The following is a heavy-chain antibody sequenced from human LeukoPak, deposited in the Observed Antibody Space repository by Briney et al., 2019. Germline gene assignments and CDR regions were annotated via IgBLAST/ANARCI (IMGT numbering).Heavy chain of an antibody. D-gene: IGHD5-18*01. CDR3: TRGGAPEYSYGYHFDY. CDR1: GFNFSRYW. CDR2: IKEDGSEK. V-gene: IGHV3-7*01. J-gene: IGHJ4*02. Sequence: GGSLRLSCEVSGFNFSRYWMSWVRQAPGKGLEWVANIKEDGSEKYYVDSVKGRFTISRDNAKNSLYLQMNSLRAEDTAVYYCTRGGAPEYSYGYHFDYWGQGTLVTVSS.